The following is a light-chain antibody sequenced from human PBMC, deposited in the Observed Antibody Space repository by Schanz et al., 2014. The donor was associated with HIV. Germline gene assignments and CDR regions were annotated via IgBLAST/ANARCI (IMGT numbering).Light chain of an antibody. CDR3: CAYTDRNMV. CDR2: EVN. V-gene: IGLV2-8*01. CDR1: NSDVGAYNY. Sequence: QSALTQPPSASGSPGQSVTISCTGTNSDVGAYNYVSWYQQHPGKAPKLLIYEVNKRPSGVPERFSGSKSGNTASLTISGLQAEDEADYYCCAYTDRNMVFGGGTKLTVL. J-gene: IGLJ3*02.